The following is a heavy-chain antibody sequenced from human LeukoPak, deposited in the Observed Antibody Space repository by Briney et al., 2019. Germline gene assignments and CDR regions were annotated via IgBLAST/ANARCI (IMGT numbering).Heavy chain of an antibody. J-gene: IGHJ4*02. V-gene: IGHV3-7*01. D-gene: IGHD3-3*01. Sequence: GALRLSCAGSGFTFSSYSMGWVRQAPGKGLEWVANIKDSGIEKEYVDSVKGRFTISRDNAKNSLYLQMNSRRVEDTALYFCARWRGAQSEFDYWGQGTQVTVSS. CDR2: IKDSGIEK. CDR3: ARWRGAQSEFDY. CDR1: GFTFSSYS.